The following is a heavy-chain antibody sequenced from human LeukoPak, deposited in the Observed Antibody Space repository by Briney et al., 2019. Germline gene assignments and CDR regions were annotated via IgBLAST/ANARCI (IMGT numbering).Heavy chain of an antibody. CDR1: GGTFSSSA. Sequence: SVKVSCKASGGTFSSSAISWVRQAPGQGLEWMGGIIPIFGTANYAQKFQGRVTITTDESTSTAYMELSSLRSEDTAVYYCASGTTGYFDYWGQGTLVTVSS. CDR2: IIPIFGTA. V-gene: IGHV1-69*05. D-gene: IGHD1-7*01. CDR3: ASGTTGYFDY. J-gene: IGHJ4*02.